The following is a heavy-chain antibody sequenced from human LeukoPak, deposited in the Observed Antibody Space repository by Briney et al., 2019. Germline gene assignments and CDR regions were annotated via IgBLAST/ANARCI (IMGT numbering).Heavy chain of an antibody. V-gene: IGHV1-18*01. Sequence: GASVKVSCKASGDTFTNYAFNWVRQAPGQGLEWMGWISGYNGNTNYAQKFQGRVTMTTDTSTSTAYMELRSLRSDDTAVYYCARKPRDRATAFDPWGQGTLVTVSS. D-gene: IGHD1-1*01. CDR1: GDTFTNYA. CDR3: ARKPRDRATAFDP. J-gene: IGHJ5*02. CDR2: ISGYNGNT.